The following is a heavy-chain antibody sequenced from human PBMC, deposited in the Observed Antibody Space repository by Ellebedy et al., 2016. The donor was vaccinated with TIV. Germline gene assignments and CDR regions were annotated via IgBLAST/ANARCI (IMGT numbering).Heavy chain of an antibody. J-gene: IGHJ3*02. Sequence: GESLKISCAASGFTFTNYAMHWVRQAPGKGLEWVAVTSYDEIIKYYADSVKGRFTISRDNSKNTLFLQMNSLRAEDTAVYYCAKRSAAGREAGAFDIWGQGTMVTVSS. CDR2: TSYDEIIK. CDR1: GFTFTNYA. CDR3: AKRSAAGREAGAFDI. D-gene: IGHD6-13*01. V-gene: IGHV3-30-3*02.